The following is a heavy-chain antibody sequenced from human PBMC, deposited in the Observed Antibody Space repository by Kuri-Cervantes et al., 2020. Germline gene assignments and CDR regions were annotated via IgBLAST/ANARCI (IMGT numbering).Heavy chain of an antibody. J-gene: IGHJ3*02. V-gene: IGHV3-30*19. Sequence: GESLKISCAASGFTFSSYGMHWARQAPGKGLEWVAAISYDGSNEYYADSVKGRFTISSDNSKKTLYLQMNSLSAEDTALYYCAKDRKPTAINAFDIWGQGTMVTVSS. CDR1: GFTFSSYG. CDR2: ISYDGSNE. CDR3: AKDRKPTAINAFDI. D-gene: IGHD2-21*02.